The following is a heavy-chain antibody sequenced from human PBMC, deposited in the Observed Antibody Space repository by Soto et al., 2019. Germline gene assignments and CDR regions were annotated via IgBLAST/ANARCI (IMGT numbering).Heavy chain of an antibody. D-gene: IGHD2-15*01. J-gene: IGHJ3*02. CDR3: ARATYCSGGSCYSARQENDAFAI. Sequence: QVQLVQSGAEVKKPGSSVKVSCKASGGTFSSYTISWVRQAPGQGLEWMGRIIPILGIANYAQKFQGRVTITADQSTSTAYMELGRLRSEDTAVYYCARATYCSGGSCYSARQENDAFAIWGQGTMVTGSS. CDR1: GGTFSSYT. CDR2: IIPILGIA. V-gene: IGHV1-69*02.